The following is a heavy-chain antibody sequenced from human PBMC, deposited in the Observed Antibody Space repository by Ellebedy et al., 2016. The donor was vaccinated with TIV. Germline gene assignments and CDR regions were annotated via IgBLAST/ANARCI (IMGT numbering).Heavy chain of an antibody. CDR1: GFTVSSNY. D-gene: IGHD1-14*01. Sequence: GESLKISCAASGFTVSSNYMSWVRPAPGKGLEWVSVIYSSGTTYYADSVKGRFTIYSDNFKRTLYLQMNSLKTEDTAVYYCTRDLPGGGMDVWGQGTTVIVSS. CDR2: IYSSGTT. J-gene: IGHJ6*02. CDR3: TRDLPGGGMDV. V-gene: IGHV3-66*01.